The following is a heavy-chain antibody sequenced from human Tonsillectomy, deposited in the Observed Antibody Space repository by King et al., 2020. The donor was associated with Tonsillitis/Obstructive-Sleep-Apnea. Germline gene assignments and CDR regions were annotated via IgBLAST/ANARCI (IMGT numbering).Heavy chain of an antibody. D-gene: IGHD3-22*01. J-gene: IGHJ4*02. V-gene: IGHV3-48*02. CDR1: GFTFSHFG. CDR2: IGSSGDSI. CDR3: ARAITTAANNFDF. Sequence: VQLVESGGGLVQPGGSLRLSCAASGFTFSHFGMNWVRQAPGKGLEWVSYIGSSGDSIFYADSVKGRFTISRDNAKNSLYLQMSSLRDEDTAVYSCARAITTAANNFDFWGQGTLVTVSS.